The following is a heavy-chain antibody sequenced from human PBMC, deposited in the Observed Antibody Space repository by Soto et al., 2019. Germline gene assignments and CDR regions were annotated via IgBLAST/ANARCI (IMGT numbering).Heavy chain of an antibody. CDR3: ARDRPRRTPGYLFDY. Sequence: ASVKVSCKASGYTFTSYDINWGRQATGQGLEWMGWMNPNSGNTGYAQKFQGRVTMTRNTSISTAYMELSSLRSEDTAVYYCARDRPRRTPGYLFDYWGQGTPVTVSS. CDR2: MNPNSGNT. V-gene: IGHV1-8*01. J-gene: IGHJ4*02. D-gene: IGHD3-9*01. CDR1: GYTFTSYD.